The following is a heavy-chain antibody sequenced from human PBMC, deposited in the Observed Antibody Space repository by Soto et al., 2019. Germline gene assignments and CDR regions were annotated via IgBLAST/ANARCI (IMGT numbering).Heavy chain of an antibody. V-gene: IGHV5-51*01. CDR3: ARQGNGAEGFDY. Sequence: GETLKISCKGSGYYFPSYWIGWVRQMPGKGLEWMGIFYPGDSDTRYSPSFQGQVTISADRSISTAYLQWSSLKLSDTAMYYCARQGNGAEGFDYWGQGTLVTVSS. D-gene: IGHD4-17*01. J-gene: IGHJ4*02. CDR2: FYPGDSDT. CDR1: GYYFPSYW.